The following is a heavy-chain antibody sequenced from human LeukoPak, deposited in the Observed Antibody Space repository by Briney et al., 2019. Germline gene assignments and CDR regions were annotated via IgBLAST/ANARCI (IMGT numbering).Heavy chain of an antibody. CDR3: AKGGRHGHSSYERGYFGY. V-gene: IGHV3-30*02. CDR1: GFTFSSYG. D-gene: IGHD5-12*01. CDR2: IRYDGSNK. Sequence: GGSLRLSCAASGFTFSSYGMHWVRQAPGKGLEWVAFIRYDGSNKYYADSVKGRFTISRDNSKNTLYLQMNSLRAEDTAVYYCAKGGRHGHSSYERGYFGYWGQGILITVSS. J-gene: IGHJ4*02.